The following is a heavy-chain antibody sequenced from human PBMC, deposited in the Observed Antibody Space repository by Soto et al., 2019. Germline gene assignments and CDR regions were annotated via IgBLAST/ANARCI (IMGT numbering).Heavy chain of an antibody. CDR3: ARGWGRIFDY. Sequence: QVQLQQGGAGLLNPAETLSPTCAVYGGSFSGYYWNWLRHPPGKGLGWIGKINNGGSTNYNPSLKSRVTLSVDTSKNQFSLKLSSVTAADTAVYYCARGWGRIFDYWGQGTLVTVSS. CDR2: INNGGST. CDR1: GGSFSGYY. D-gene: IGHD7-27*01. V-gene: IGHV4-34*01. J-gene: IGHJ4*02.